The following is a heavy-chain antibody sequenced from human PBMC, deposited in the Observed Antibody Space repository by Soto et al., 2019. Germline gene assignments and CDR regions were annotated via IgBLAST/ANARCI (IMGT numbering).Heavy chain of an antibody. CDR3: AGGTYQPLPRD. D-gene: IGHD2-2*01. CDR2: ISYDGSNK. J-gene: IGHJ4*02. CDR1: GFTFSSYV. V-gene: IGHV3-30-3*01. Sequence: VQLVESGGGVVQPGNSLTLSCAASGFTFSSYVMNWVRQAPGKGLEWVAVISYDGSNKYYTDAVKGRFTISRDNSKNTLYLQMNSLRYEDTALYYCAGGTYQPLPRDWGQGTLVTVSS.